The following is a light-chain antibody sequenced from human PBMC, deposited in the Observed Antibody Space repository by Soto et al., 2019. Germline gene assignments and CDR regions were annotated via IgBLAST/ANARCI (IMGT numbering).Light chain of an antibody. J-gene: IGLJ1*01. Sequence: QSVLTQPASVSGSPGQSITISCTATSSDVGGYNSVSWYQQHPGKAPKLMIYEVSNRPSGVSNRFSGSKSGNTASLTISGLQAEDEADYYCSSYTTSSTLLYVFGTGTKLTVL. CDR3: SSYTTSSTLLYV. V-gene: IGLV2-14*01. CDR2: EVS. CDR1: SSDVGGYNS.